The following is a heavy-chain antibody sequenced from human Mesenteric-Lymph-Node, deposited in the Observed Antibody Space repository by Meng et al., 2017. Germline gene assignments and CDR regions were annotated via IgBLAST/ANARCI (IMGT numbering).Heavy chain of an antibody. V-gene: IGHV1-69*06. CDR3: ARGGNYDSSGYYGVDFDY. D-gene: IGHD3-22*01. CDR1: GYTFTSYY. Sequence: SVKVSCKASGYTFTSYYMHWVRQAPGQGLEWMGGIIPIFGTANYAQKFQGRVTITADKSTSTAYMELSSLRSEDTAVYYCARGGNYDSSGYYGVDFDYWGQGTRVT. CDR2: IIPIFGTA. J-gene: IGHJ4*02.